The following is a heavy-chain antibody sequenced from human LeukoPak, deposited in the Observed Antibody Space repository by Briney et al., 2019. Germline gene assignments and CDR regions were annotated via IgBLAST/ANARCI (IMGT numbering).Heavy chain of an antibody. CDR2: IYYSGST. CDR1: GGSISSSSHY. CDR3: ARVPFAHGAFDI. Sequence: SETLSLTCTVSGGSISSSSHYWGWIRQPPGKGLEWIGSIYYSGSTYYNPSLKSRVTISVDTSKNQFSLKLSSVTAADTAVYYCARVPFAHGAFDIWGQGTMVTVSS. V-gene: IGHV4-39*07. J-gene: IGHJ3*02.